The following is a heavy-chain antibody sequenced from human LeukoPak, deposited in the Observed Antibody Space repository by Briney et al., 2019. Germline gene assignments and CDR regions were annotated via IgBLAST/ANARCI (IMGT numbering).Heavy chain of an antibody. CDR1: GFTFSSYG. CDR3: ARGHIVAIPSSHYYYGMDV. J-gene: IGHJ6*02. V-gene: IGHV3-33*01. D-gene: IGHD5-12*01. Sequence: PGGSLRLSCAASGFTFSSYGMHWVRQAPGKGLEWVAVIWYDGSNKYYADSVKGRFTISRDNSKSTLYLQMNSLRAEDTAVYYCARGHIVAIPSSHYYYGMDVWGQGTTVTVSS. CDR2: IWYDGSNK.